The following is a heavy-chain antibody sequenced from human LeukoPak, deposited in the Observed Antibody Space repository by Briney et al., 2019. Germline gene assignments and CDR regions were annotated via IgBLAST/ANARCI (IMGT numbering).Heavy chain of an antibody. V-gene: IGHV4-59*01. Sequence: SETLSLTCTVSGGSISSYYWSWIRQPPGKGLEWIGYIYYSGSTYYNPSLKSRVTISVDRSKNQFSLKLSSVTAADTAVYYCARLSIAAGFDPWGQGTLVTVSS. D-gene: IGHD6-13*01. J-gene: IGHJ5*02. CDR1: GGSISSYY. CDR2: IYYSGST. CDR3: ARLSIAAGFDP.